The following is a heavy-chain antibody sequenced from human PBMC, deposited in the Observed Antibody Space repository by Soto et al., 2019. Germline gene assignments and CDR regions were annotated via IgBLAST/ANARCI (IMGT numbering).Heavy chain of an antibody. J-gene: IGHJ3*02. Sequence: PGGSQIHCSAASGFTFSIYTMSLDRPAPGKGLEWVSAISGSGGSTYYADSVKGRFTISRDNSKNTLYLQMNSLRAEDTAVYYCAKDDSSGYDAFDIWGQGTMVNVS. D-gene: IGHD3-22*01. CDR1: GFTFSIYT. CDR3: AKDDSSGYDAFDI. V-gene: IGHV3-23*01. CDR2: ISGSGGST.